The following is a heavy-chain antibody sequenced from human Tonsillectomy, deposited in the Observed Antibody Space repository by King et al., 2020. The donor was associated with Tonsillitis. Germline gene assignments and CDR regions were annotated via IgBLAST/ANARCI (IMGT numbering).Heavy chain of an antibody. Sequence: VQLVQSGAEVKKPGASVKVSCKVSGYTLTELSMHWVRQAPGKGLEWMGGFNPEDGEAIYAQKLQGRVTMTEDTSTDTAYLELSSLRSEDTAVYYCATDVDCNGEGCYLVFDYWGQGTPVTVSA. CDR1: GYTLTELS. CDR2: FNPEDGEA. D-gene: IGHD2-15*01. V-gene: IGHV1-24*01. CDR3: ATDVDCNGEGCYLVFDY. J-gene: IGHJ4*02.